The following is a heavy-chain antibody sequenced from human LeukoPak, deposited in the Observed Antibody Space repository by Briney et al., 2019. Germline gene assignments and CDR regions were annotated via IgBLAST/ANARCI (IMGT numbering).Heavy chain of an antibody. Sequence: WGSLRLSCAASGFTFSSYWMSWVRQAPGKGLEWVANIKQDGSEKYYVDSVKGRFTISRDNAKNSLYLQMNSLRAEDTAVYYCARDSGDYYFDYWGQGTLVTVSS. CDR1: GFTFSSYW. CDR2: IKQDGSEK. V-gene: IGHV3-7*01. D-gene: IGHD3-10*01. CDR3: ARDSGDYYFDY. J-gene: IGHJ4*02.